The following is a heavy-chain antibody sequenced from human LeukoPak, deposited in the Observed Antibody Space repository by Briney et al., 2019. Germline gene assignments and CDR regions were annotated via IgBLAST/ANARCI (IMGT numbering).Heavy chain of an antibody. CDR2: MNPNSGNT. V-gene: IGHV1-8*01. J-gene: IGHJ5*02. CDR1: GYTFTCYD. Sequence: ASVKVSCKASGYTFTCYDINWVRQASGQGLEWLGWMNPNSGNTGYAQKFQGRVTMTRDTSISTAYMELSSLRSEDTAVYYCARSRALLEDDILTGYYYNWFDPWGQGTLVTVSS. D-gene: IGHD3-9*01. CDR3: ARSRALLEDDILTGYYYNWFDP.